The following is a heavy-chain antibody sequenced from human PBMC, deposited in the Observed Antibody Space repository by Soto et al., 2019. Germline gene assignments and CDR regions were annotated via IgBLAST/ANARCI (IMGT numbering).Heavy chain of an antibody. CDR3: ASAVTASVAY. V-gene: IGHV4-59*01. D-gene: IGHD4-4*01. Sequence: QVQLQESGPGLVKPSETLSLTCTVSGGSISSYYWSWIRQPPGKGLEWIGYIYYSGSTNYNPSLKSRVTISVDTSKNQFSLKLSSVTAADTAVYYCASAVTASVAYWGQGTLVTVSS. CDR2: IYYSGST. J-gene: IGHJ4*02. CDR1: GGSISSYY.